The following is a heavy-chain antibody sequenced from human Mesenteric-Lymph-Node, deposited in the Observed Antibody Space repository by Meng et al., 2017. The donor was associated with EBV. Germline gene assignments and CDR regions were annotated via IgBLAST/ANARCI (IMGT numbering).Heavy chain of an antibody. D-gene: IGHD3-10*01. Sequence: EVQLVTSGGXXXXXGXSLKLSCAASGFTFSSYHMNWVRQAPGKGLEWVSSISSNSTYIYYADSVKGRLTISRDNAKNSLYLQMNSLRAEDTAVYYCASGAVPGYWGQGTLVTVSS. CDR2: ISSNSTYI. J-gene: IGHJ4*02. CDR1: GFTFSSYH. CDR3: ASGAVPGY. V-gene: IGHV3-21*01.